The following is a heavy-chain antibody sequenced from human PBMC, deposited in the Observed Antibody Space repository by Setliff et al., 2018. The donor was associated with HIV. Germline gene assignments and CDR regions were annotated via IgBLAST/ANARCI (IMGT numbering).Heavy chain of an antibody. D-gene: IGHD2-2*01. CDR3: ARDREYCSSTSCPIGGWYFDL. J-gene: IGHJ2*01. Sequence: GASVKVSCKASGGTFSSYAISWVRQAPGQGLEWMGGIIPIFGTANYAQKFQGRVAITADKSTSTAYMGLSSLKSEDTAVYYCARDREYCSSTSCPIGGWYFDLWGRGTLVTVSS. CDR1: GGTFSSYA. V-gene: IGHV1-69*06. CDR2: IIPIFGTA.